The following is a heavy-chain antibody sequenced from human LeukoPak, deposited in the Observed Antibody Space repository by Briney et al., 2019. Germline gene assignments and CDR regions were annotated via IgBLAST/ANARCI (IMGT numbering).Heavy chain of an antibody. CDR2: ISYDGSNK. CDR3: AKDRGYFMYHFDY. D-gene: IGHD3-9*01. V-gene: IGHV3-30*18. J-gene: IGHJ4*02. Sequence: PGGSLRLSCAASGFTFSSYGMHWVRQAPGKGLEWVAVISYDGSNKYYADSVKGRFTISRDNSKNTLYLQMNSLRAEDTAVYYCAKDRGYFMYHFDYWGQGTLVTVSS. CDR1: GFTFSSYG.